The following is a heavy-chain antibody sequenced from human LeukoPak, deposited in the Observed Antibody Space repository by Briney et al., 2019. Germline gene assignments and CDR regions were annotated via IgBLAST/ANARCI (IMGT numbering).Heavy chain of an antibody. V-gene: IGHV5-51*01. CDR2: IYPGDSDT. Sequence: GESLRISCKGSGSNFTSYWIGWVRQMPGKGLEWMGIIYPGDSDTRYSPSFQGQVTISADKSISTAYLQWSSLEASDTAMYYCARILNYYDSRWFSAFEISGQGTTVTVSS. CDR1: GSNFTSYW. D-gene: IGHD3-22*01. J-gene: IGHJ3*02. CDR3: ARILNYYDSRWFSAFEI.